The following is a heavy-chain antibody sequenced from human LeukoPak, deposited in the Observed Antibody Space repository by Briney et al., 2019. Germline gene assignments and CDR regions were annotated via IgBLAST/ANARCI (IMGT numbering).Heavy chain of an antibody. V-gene: IGHV1-69*05. CDR1: RGTFSSYA. D-gene: IGHD3-10*01. Sequence: SVKVSCKASRGTFSSYAISWVRQAPGQGLEWMGGIIPIFGTANYAQKFQGRVTITTDESTSTAYMELSSLRSEDTAVYYCALGETIGYFVDYWGQGTLVTVSS. CDR3: ALGETIGYFVDY. CDR2: IIPIFGTA. J-gene: IGHJ4*02.